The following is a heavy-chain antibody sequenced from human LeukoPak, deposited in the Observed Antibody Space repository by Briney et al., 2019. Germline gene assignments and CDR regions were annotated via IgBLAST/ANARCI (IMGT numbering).Heavy chain of an antibody. CDR2: ISPNSGGT. CDR1: GYTFTGYY. D-gene: IGHD4-17*01. Sequence: ASVKVSCKASGYTFTGYYMHWVRQAPGQGLEWMGWISPNSGGTNYAQKFQGRVTMTRDTSISTAYMELSRLRSDDTAVYYCASLATPDGDAPDYWGQGTLVTVSS. CDR3: ASLATPDGDAPDY. J-gene: IGHJ4*02. V-gene: IGHV1-2*02.